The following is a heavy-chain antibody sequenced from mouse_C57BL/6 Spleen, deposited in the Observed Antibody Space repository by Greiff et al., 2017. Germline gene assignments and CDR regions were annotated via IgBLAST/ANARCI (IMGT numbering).Heavy chain of an antibody. J-gene: IGHJ1*03. Sequence: EVQVVESGPGLVKPSQSLSLTCSVTGYSITSGYYWNWIRQFPGNKLEWMGYISYDGSNNYNPSLKNRISITRDTSKNQFFLKLNSVTTEDTATYYCARDYYGSLYWYFDVWGTGTTVTVSS. CDR3: ARDYYGSLYWYFDV. CDR1: GYSITSGYY. D-gene: IGHD1-1*01. CDR2: ISYDGSN. V-gene: IGHV3-6*01.